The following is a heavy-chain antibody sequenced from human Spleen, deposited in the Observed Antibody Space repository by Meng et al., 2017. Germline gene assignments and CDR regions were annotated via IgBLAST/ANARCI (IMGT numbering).Heavy chain of an antibody. CDR3: SKDYTGSDDY. J-gene: IGHJ4*02. Sequence: EVQLVESGGRSVQPGGSLRLSCAASGFTFSRYWMHWVRQVPGQGLVWVSRINPDGSSTSYADSVKGRFTISRDNAKNTLYLQMTSLRAEDTAVYYCSKDYTGSDDYWGQGTLVTVSS. CDR2: INPDGSST. CDR1: GFTFSRYW. D-gene: IGHD5-12*01. V-gene: IGHV3-74*01.